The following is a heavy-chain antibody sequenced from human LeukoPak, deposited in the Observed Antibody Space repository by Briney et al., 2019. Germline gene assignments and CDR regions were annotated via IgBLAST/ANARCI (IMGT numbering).Heavy chain of an antibody. J-gene: IGHJ5*02. CDR3: ARDQGDGGNSFDP. CDR2: INPNTGAT. V-gene: IGHV1-2*06. CDR1: GYTFTNYY. Sequence: ASVKVSCKASGYTFTNYYIHWVRQAPGQGLEWMGRINPNTGATKYAQKFQGRVSVIRDRSINTAFMDLSRLRYDDTAVYYCARDQGDGGNSFDPWGQGTLVTVSS. D-gene: IGHD4-23*01.